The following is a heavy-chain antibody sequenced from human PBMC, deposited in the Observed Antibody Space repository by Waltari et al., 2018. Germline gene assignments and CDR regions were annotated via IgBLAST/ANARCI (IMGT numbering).Heavy chain of an antibody. V-gene: IGHV4-39*07. CDR3: VREWSSSSSWFDP. Sequence: QVQLQESGPGRVKSSETLSLTCTVPGGSIGRNTFYWAWIRQPPGKRMEWMASINYSGSTYYMPSLKSRVTISVDTSRNQLSLRLTSVTAADTAVYFCVREWSSSSSWFDPWGQGTLVTVSS. CDR1: GGSIGRNTFY. J-gene: IGHJ5*02. CDR2: INYSGST. D-gene: IGHD6-6*01.